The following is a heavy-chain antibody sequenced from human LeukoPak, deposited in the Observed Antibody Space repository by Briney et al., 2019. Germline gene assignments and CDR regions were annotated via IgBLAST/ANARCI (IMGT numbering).Heavy chain of an antibody. CDR3: ARADTAPTNYYYYMDV. Sequence: SETLSLTCTVSGGSISSGGYYWSWIRQPPGKGLEWIGYIYHSGSTYYNPSLKSRVTISVDRSKNQFSLKLSSVTAADTAVYYCARADTAPTNYYYYMDVWGKGTTVTVSS. CDR1: GGSISSGGYY. CDR2: IYHSGST. J-gene: IGHJ6*03. D-gene: IGHD5-18*01. V-gene: IGHV4-30-2*01.